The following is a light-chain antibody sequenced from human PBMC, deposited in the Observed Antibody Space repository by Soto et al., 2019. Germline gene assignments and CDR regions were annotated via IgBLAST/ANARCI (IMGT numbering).Light chain of an antibody. Sequence: DIQMTQSPSSLSASVGDRVTITCQASQDISNYLNWYQQKPGKAPKLLIYDASNLETGVPSRFSGSGSGTDFTFTISSLQPEDIATYYCQQYDNLPSFTFGPGTKVHFK. V-gene: IGKV1-33*01. CDR3: QQYDNLPSFT. J-gene: IGKJ3*01. CDR2: DAS. CDR1: QDISNY.